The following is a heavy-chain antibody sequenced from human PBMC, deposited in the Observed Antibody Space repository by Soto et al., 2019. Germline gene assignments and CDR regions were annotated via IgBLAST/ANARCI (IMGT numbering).Heavy chain of an antibody. J-gene: IGHJ6*02. CDR2: LDQSGGT. D-gene: IGHD6-19*01. CDR1: GDSLRGQS. V-gene: IGHV4-34*01. CDR3: AREDRYGWSGESLDV. Sequence: QVQLQQWGAGLLKASETLSLTCAVVGDSLRGQSWNWIRQSPGKGLEWIGELDQSGGTNYNPSLKSRAIISDDTSKNQCSLTLTSVTAADTAVYYCAREDRYGWSGESLDVWGQGTTVTVSS.